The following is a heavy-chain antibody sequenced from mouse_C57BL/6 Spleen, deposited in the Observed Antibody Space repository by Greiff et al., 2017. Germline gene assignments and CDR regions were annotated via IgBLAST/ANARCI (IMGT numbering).Heavy chain of an antibody. CDR2: IDPSDSYT. J-gene: IGHJ2*01. CDR3: ARPYYYGSSYVYYFDY. D-gene: IGHD1-1*01. Sequence: VQLQQPGAELVKPGASVKLSCKASGYTFTSYWMQWVKQRPGQGLEWIGEIDPSDSYTNYNQKFKGKATLTVDTSSSTAYMQLSSLTSEDSAVYYCARPYYYGSSYVYYFDYWGQGTTLTVSS. V-gene: IGHV1-50*01. CDR1: GYTFTSYW.